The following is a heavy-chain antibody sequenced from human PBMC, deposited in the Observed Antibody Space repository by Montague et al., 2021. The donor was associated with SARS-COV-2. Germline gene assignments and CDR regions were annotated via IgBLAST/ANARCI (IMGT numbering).Heavy chain of an antibody. V-gene: IGHV4-59*01. Sequence: ETLSLTCTVSGDSISDYYWSWIRQPPGMGLEWIGYIFRSGATNYNPPLKSRVIISLDTSKNQFSLRLSSVTAADTAIYYCARTSRGSRYFYGVDVWGQGTTVTVSS. CDR2: IFRSGAT. J-gene: IGHJ6*02. D-gene: IGHD3-10*01. CDR3: ARTSRGSRYFYGVDV. CDR1: GDSISDYY.